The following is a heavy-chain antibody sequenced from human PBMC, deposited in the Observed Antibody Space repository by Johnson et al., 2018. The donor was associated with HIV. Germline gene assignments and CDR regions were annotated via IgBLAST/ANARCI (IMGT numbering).Heavy chain of an antibody. D-gene: IGHD6-6*01. V-gene: IGHV3-30*18. Sequence: QVQLVESGGGVVQPGRSLRLSCVASGFTFRSYGMHWVRQAPGKGLEWVAFVSYDGTNEFYADSVKGRFTVSRDSSKNTLFLQMNSLRAEDTAVYFCAKVHIAARWSDAFDIWGQGTIGTVSS. J-gene: IGHJ3*02. CDR2: VSYDGTNE. CDR3: AKVHIAARWSDAFDI. CDR1: GFTFRSYG.